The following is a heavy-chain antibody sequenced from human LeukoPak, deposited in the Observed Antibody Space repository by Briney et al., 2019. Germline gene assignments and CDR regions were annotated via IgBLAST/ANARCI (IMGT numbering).Heavy chain of an antibody. Sequence: ASVKVSCKASGYTFTSYYMHWVRQAPGQGLEWMGIINPSGGSTSYAQKFQGRVTMTRDTSTSTVYMELCSLRSEDTAVYYCARRHLVGALDYWGQGTLVTVSS. V-gene: IGHV1-46*03. CDR1: GYTFTSYY. CDR2: INPSGGST. D-gene: IGHD1-26*01. CDR3: ARRHLVGALDY. J-gene: IGHJ4*02.